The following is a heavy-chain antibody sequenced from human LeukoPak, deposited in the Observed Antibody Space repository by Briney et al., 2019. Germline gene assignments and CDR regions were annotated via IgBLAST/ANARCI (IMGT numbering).Heavy chain of an antibody. V-gene: IGHV3-53*01. CDR1: GITVSTNY. D-gene: IGHD5-24*01. CDR3: AKEGRSLQTY. J-gene: IGHJ4*02. Sequence: GGSLRLSCAASGITVSTNYMSWVRQAPGKGLEWVSIAFSDGRTFYADSVKGRFTISRDNAKNSLYLQMNSLRVEDTAVYYCAKEGRSLQTYWGQGTLVTVSS. CDR2: AFSDGRT.